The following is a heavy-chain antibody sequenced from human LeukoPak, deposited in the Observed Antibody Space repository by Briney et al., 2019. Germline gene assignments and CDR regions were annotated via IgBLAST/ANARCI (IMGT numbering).Heavy chain of an antibody. Sequence: GGSLRLSCVASGFTFSSYAMSWVRQAPGKGLEWVSAISGSGGSTYYADSVKGRFTISRDNSKNTLCLQMNSLRAEDTAVYYCAKDYYYGSGRFDYWGQGTLVTVSS. D-gene: IGHD3-10*01. J-gene: IGHJ4*02. CDR2: ISGSGGST. CDR3: AKDYYYGSGRFDY. CDR1: GFTFSSYA. V-gene: IGHV3-23*01.